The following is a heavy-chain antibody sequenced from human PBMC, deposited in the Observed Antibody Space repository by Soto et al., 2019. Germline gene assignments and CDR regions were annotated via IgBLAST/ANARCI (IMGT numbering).Heavy chain of an antibody. CDR2: IFAVSGDT. J-gene: IGHJ6*02. CDR3: AREVGGVGATNWYYYYGMDV. Sequence: AAVKVSFKASVFTFTSSAVQWLRHARRQRLEWIGWIFAVSGDTNYAQKFQERVTITADVSTSTAYMELSSLRSEDTAVYYCAREVGGVGATNWYYYYGMDVWGQGTTVTVSS. CDR1: VFTFTSSA. V-gene: IGHV1-58*01. D-gene: IGHD1-26*01.